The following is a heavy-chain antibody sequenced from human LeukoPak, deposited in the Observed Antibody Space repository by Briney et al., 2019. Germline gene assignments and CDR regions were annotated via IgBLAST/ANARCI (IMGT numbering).Heavy chain of an antibody. Sequence: SETLSLTCTVSDYSISSSYYWSWIRQPPGKGLEWIGEINHSGSTNYNPSLKSRVTISVDTSKNQFSLKLSSVTAADTAVYYCARGLSGDFDYWGQGTLVTVSS. CDR2: INHSGST. CDR3: ARGLSGDFDY. V-gene: IGHV4-38-2*02. CDR1: DYSISSSYY. J-gene: IGHJ4*02. D-gene: IGHD5-12*01.